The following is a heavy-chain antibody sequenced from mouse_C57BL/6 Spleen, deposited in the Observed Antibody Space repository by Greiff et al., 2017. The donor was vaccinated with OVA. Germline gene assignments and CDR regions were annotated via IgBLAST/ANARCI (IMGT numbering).Heavy chain of an antibody. CDR2: IYPRDGST. Sequence: QVQLQQSGPELVKPGASVKLSCKASGYTFTSYDINWVKQRPGQGLEWIGRIYPRDGSTKYNEKFKGKATLTVDKSSSTAYMELHSLTSEDSAVYFYAFCGSGSLYFGYWGQSTTLTVSS. V-gene: IGHV1-85*01. D-gene: IGHD1-1*01. CDR3: AFCGSGSLYFGY. J-gene: IGHJ2*01. CDR1: GYTFTSYD.